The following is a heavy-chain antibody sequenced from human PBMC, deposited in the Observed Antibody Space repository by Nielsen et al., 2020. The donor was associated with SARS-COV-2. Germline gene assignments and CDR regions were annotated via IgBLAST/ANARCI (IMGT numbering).Heavy chain of an antibody. V-gene: IGHV1-18*04. Sequence: ASVKVSCKASGYTFTGYYMHWVRQAPGQGLEWMGWISAYNGNTNYAQKLQGRVTMTTDTSTSTAYMELRSLRSDDTAVYYCARVEAKSSWSGYYRVYYYYYMDVWGKGTTVTVSS. CDR2: ISAYNGNT. CDR3: ARVEAKSSWSGYYRVYYYYYMDV. D-gene: IGHD3-3*01. J-gene: IGHJ6*03. CDR1: GYTFTGYY.